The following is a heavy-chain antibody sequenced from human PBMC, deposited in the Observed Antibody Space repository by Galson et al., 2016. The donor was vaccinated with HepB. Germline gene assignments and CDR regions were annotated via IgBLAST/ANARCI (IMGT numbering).Heavy chain of an antibody. J-gene: IGHJ6*02. CDR3: ARVRDGYNTHFYYGMDV. Sequence: SVKVSCKASGGTFSSYAISWVRQAPGQGLEWMGVIINLYGTANYALKVQGRVTITADESTSTAHMEVSSLRYEDTAVYYCARVRDGYNTHFYYGMDVWGQGTSVTVS. CDR2: IINLYGTA. D-gene: IGHD5-24*01. V-gene: IGHV1-69*13. CDR1: GGTFSSYA.